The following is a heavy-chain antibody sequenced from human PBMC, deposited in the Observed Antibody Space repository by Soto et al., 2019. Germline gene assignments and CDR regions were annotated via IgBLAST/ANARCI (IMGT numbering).Heavy chain of an antibody. D-gene: IGHD2-15*01. CDR3: ARLDCSGGSCYQNAFDY. J-gene: IGHJ4*02. V-gene: IGHV4-31*03. CDR1: GGSISSGGYY. CDR2: IYYSGST. Sequence: PSETLSLTCTVSGGSISSGGYYWSWIRQHPGKGLEWIGYIYYSGSTYYNPSLKSRVTISVDTSKNQFSLKLSSVTAADTAVYYSARLDCSGGSCYQNAFDYWGQGTLVTVSS.